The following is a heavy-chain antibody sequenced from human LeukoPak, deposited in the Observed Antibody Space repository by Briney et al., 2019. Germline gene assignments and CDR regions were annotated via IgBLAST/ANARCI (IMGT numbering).Heavy chain of an antibody. CDR3: AKDHYDFWSGYNYYYYYYMDV. V-gene: IGHV3-30*02. Sequence: DPGGSLRLSCAASGFTFSSYGMHWVRQAPGKGLEWVAFIRYDGSNKYYADSVKGRFTISRDNSKNTLYLQMNSLRADDTAVYYCAKDHYDFWSGYNYYYYYYMDVWGKGTTVTVSS. J-gene: IGHJ6*03. CDR2: IRYDGSNK. D-gene: IGHD3-3*01. CDR1: GFTFSSYG.